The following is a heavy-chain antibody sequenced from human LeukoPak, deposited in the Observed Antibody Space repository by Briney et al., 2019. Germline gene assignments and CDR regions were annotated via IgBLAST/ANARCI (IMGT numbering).Heavy chain of an antibody. J-gene: IGHJ4*02. CDR1: GYTFTSYY. CDR3: ARDRSGSYSFDY. Sequence: ASVKVSCKASGYTFTSYYMHWVRQAPGQGLEWMGIINPSGGNTSYAQKFQGRVTMTRDMSTSTVYMELSSLRSEDTAVYYCARDRSGSYSFDYWGQGTLVTVSS. D-gene: IGHD1-26*01. CDR2: INPSGGNT. V-gene: IGHV1-46*01.